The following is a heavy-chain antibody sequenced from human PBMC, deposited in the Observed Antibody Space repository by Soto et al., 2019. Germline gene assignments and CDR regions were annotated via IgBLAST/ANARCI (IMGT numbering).Heavy chain of an antibody. D-gene: IGHD3-22*01. CDR3: AKDIAYYYDSSGYPEY. V-gene: IGHV3-23*01. CDR1: GFKFSNYA. CDR2: ISATGGGT. Sequence: GGSLRLSCAASGFKFSNYAMSWVRQAPGKGLEWVSLISATGGGTYYADSVKGRFTISRDNSHNTLYLQVHSLTAEDTAVYYCAKDIAYYYDSSGYPEYWGQGTLVTVSS. J-gene: IGHJ4*02.